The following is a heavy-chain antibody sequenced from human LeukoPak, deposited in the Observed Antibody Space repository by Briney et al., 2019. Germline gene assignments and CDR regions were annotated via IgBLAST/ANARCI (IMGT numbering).Heavy chain of an antibody. J-gene: IGHJ4*02. CDR3: ARDPGYNYGYDY. CDR2: ISYDGSNK. D-gene: IGHD5-18*01. CDR1: GFTFSSYA. V-gene: IGHV3-30*14. Sequence: GGSLRLSCAASGFTFSSYAMHWVRQAPGKGLEWVAVISYDGSNKYYADSVKGRFTISRDNSKNTLYLQMNSLRAEDTAVYYCARDPGYNYGYDYWGQGTLVTVSS.